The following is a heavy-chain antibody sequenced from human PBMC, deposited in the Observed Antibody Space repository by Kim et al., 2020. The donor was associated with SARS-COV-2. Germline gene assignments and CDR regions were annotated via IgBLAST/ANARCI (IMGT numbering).Heavy chain of an antibody. J-gene: IGHJ4*02. CDR1: GFTFSSYS. Sequence: GGSLRLSCAASGFTFSSYSMNWVRQAPGKGLEWVSSISSSSSYIYYADSVKGRFTISRDNAKNSLYLQMNSLRAEDTAVYYCARDISSGAAYYYGSGSYDYWGQGTLVTVSS. CDR3: ARDISSGAAYYYGSGSYDY. D-gene: IGHD3-10*01. CDR2: ISSSSSYI. V-gene: IGHV3-21*01.